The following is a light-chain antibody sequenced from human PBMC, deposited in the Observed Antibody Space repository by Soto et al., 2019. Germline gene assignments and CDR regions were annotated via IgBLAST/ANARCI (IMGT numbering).Light chain of an antibody. J-gene: IGKJ4*01. CDR3: QHRHNWPLT. CDR1: QSVSGS. CDR2: SSS. Sequence: EIVLTQSPATLSLSPGERATLSCRASQSVSGSLAWYQQKPGQSPRLLIYSSSNRATGIPARFSGSGSGTDFTLTISSLEPEDSAVYYCQHRHNWPLTFGGGTKVDIK. V-gene: IGKV3-11*01.